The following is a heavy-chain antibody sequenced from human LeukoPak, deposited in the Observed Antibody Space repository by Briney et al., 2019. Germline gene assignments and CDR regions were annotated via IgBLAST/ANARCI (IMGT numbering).Heavy chain of an antibody. Sequence: SETLSLTCAVYGGSFSGYYWSWIRQPPGKGLEWIGEINHSGSTNYNPSLKSRVTISVDTPKNQFSLKLSSVTAADTAVYYCARGPSIFGFDYWGQGTLVTVSS. V-gene: IGHV4-34*01. CDR1: GGSFSGYY. CDR2: INHSGST. D-gene: IGHD3-10*02. J-gene: IGHJ4*02. CDR3: ARGPSIFGFDY.